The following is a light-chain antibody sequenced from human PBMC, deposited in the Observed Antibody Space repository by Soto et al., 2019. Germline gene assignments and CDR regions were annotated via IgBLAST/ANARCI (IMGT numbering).Light chain of an antibody. Sequence: QSALTQPASVSGSPGPSITISCTGTSSDIGDYDYVSWYHHHPGKAPQLMIFDVSHRPSGVSERFSGSKSGTTASLTISGLQAEDDANYYCSSYTATNTLVLLGSGTKLTVL. J-gene: IGLJ2*01. CDR3: SSYTATNTLVL. CDR1: SSDIGDYDY. CDR2: DVS. V-gene: IGLV2-14*03.